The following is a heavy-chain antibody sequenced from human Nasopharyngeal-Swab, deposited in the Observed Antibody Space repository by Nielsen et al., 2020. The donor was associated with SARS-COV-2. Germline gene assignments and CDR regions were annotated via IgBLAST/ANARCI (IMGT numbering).Heavy chain of an antibody. V-gene: IGHV3-30*02. CDR1: AFTFSSYG. Sequence: GQSLTISCAASAFTFSSYGMHWVRQAPGKGLEWVAFIRYDGSNKYYADSVKGRFTISRDNSKNTLYLQMNSLRAEDTAVYYCAKEGGFGEPIYYYYYYMDVWGKGTTVTVSS. D-gene: IGHD3-10*01. J-gene: IGHJ6*03. CDR2: IRYDGSNK. CDR3: AKEGGFGEPIYYYYYYMDV.